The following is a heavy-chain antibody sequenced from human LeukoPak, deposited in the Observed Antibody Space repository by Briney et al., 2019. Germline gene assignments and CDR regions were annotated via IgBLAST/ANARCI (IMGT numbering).Heavy chain of an antibody. Sequence: GESLQISCKGSGYSFTSYWIGWVRQMPGKGLEWMGIIYPGDSDTRYSPSFQGQVTISADKSISTAYLQWSSLKASDTAMYYCARQYLNYYDSSGYYYHFDYWGQGTLVTVSS. D-gene: IGHD3-22*01. CDR2: IYPGDSDT. CDR1: GYSFTSYW. J-gene: IGHJ4*02. V-gene: IGHV5-51*01. CDR3: ARQYLNYYDSSGYYYHFDY.